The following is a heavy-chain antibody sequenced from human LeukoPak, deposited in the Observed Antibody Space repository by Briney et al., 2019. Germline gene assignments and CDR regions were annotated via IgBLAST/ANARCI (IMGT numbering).Heavy chain of an antibody. J-gene: IGHJ4*02. CDR2: ISASGGNS. CDR1: GFTFSTYA. D-gene: IGHD3-22*01. Sequence: GGSLRLSCTASGFTFSTYAMTWVRQAPGEGLEWVSAISASGGNSYYADSVKGRFTMSRDNSKNTLYLQMNNLRAEDTAVYYCAKGDYDRSGTFDYWGQGTLVTVSS. V-gene: IGHV3-23*01. CDR3: AKGDYDRSGTFDY.